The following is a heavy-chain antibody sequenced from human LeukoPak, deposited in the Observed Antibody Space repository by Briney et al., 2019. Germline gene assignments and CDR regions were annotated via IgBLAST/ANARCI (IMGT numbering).Heavy chain of an antibody. Sequence: PGGSLRLSCAASGFTFSSYWMSWVRQAPGKGLEWVSAIVGSGGSTYYADSVKGRFTISRDNPKNTLYLQMNSLRAEDTAVYYCAKWGDYDILTGYYDSDYWGQGTLVTVSS. CDR1: GFTFSSYW. CDR2: IVGSGGST. J-gene: IGHJ4*02. CDR3: AKWGDYDILTGYYDSDY. V-gene: IGHV3-23*01. D-gene: IGHD3-9*01.